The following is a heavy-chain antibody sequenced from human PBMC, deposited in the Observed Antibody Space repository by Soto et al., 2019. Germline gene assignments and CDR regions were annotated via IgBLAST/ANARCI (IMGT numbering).Heavy chain of an antibody. CDR1: GYTFTGYY. J-gene: IGHJ5*02. D-gene: IGHD2-8*01. V-gene: IGHV1-2*04. Sequence: QVQLVQSGAEVKKPGASVKVSCKASGYTFTGYYMHWVRQAPGQGLEWMGWINPNSGGTHYAQKFQGWVTMTRDTTISTASMELSRLRSEDTAVDYCAREAFNDGVCQANWCDPWGQGTLVTVSS. CDR2: INPNSGGT. CDR3: AREAFNDGVCQANWCDP.